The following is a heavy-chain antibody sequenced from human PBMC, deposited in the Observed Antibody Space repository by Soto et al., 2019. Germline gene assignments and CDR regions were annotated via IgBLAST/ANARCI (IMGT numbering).Heavy chain of an antibody. CDR3: AKDYLGTSVMFDS. V-gene: IGHV3-23*01. D-gene: IGHD1-7*01. J-gene: IGHJ4*02. CDR2: ITESGGDT. Sequence: VGSLRLSCAASVFTFSNYAMSCVRHFPGKGLEWVSGITESGGDTYYADSVKGRFTISRDNSKYTLYMQMNSLRADDTAVYYCAKDYLGTSVMFDSWGQGTLVTVS. CDR1: VFTFSNYA.